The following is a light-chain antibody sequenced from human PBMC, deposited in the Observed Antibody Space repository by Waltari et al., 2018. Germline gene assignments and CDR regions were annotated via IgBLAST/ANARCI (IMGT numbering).Light chain of an antibody. CDR2: VKD. Sequence: SSELTQDPAVSVALGQAVRFTCQGDSLRTSYASRYQLKPGQAPVLVIYVKDKRPAGIPDRISGYSSGTTSSLTITGAQAEDEADYYCSSRNGRANQVVFAGGTKVTVL. CDR3: SSRNGRANQVV. V-gene: IGLV3-19*01. J-gene: IGLJ3*02. CDR1: SLRTSY.